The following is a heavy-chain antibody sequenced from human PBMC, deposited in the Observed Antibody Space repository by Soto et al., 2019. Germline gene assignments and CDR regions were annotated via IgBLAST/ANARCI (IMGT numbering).Heavy chain of an antibody. V-gene: IGHV1-2*02. J-gene: IGHJ5*02. D-gene: IGHD1-1*01. CDR2: INPNNGAT. CDR3: AYHDPGARFDP. Sequence: QVQLVQSGAEVKKRGASVKVSCKAPRYIFTAYFMHWVRQAPGQGLEWMGLINPNNGATHYGMRSHGRVTMTRDTSISTAYMDLSSLRSDDTADYYCAYHDPGARFDPSGQGTLVIVSS. CDR1: RYIFTAYF.